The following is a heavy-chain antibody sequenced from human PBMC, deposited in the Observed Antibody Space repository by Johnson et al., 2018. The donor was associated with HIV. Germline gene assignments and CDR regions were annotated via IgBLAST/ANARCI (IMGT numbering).Heavy chain of an antibody. CDR1: GFTFSSYD. D-gene: IGHD5-18*01. Sequence: VQLVESGGGVVQPGRSLRLSCAASGFTFSSYDMHWVRQATGKGLEWVSAIGTAGDTYYPGSVKSRFTISRENAKTSLYSQMNSLRAEDTAVYYCAKGGGQLWFSIAFDIWGQGTMVTVSS. CDR3: AKGGGQLWFSIAFDI. V-gene: IGHV3-13*04. J-gene: IGHJ3*02. CDR2: IGTAGDT.